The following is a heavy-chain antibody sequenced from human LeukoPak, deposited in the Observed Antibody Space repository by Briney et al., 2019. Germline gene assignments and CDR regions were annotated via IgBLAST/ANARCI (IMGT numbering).Heavy chain of an antibody. CDR3: ARTYYYDSSGYLFDY. CDR2: IYHSGST. J-gene: IGHJ4*02. V-gene: IGHV4-34*01. D-gene: IGHD3-22*01. CDR1: GGSFSGYY. Sequence: PSETLSLTCAVYGGSFSGYYWSWIRQPPGKGLEWIGSIYHSGSTYYNPSLKSRVTISVDTSKNQFSLKLSSVTAADTAVYYCARTYYYDSSGYLFDYWGQGTLVTVSS.